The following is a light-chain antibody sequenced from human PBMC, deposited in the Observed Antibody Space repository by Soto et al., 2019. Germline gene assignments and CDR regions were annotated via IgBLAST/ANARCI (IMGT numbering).Light chain of an antibody. V-gene: IGKV4-1*01. CDR2: WAS. Sequence: DIVMTQSPDSLAVALGERATINCKSSQSVLYSSNNKDYLAWYHQKPGQPPKLLIYWASTRDSGVPDRFSGSGSGTDFTLTISSLQAEDVVVYYCQQYFSTPRTFGQGTKVEIK. J-gene: IGKJ1*01. CDR3: QQYFSTPRT. CDR1: QSVLYSSNNKDY.